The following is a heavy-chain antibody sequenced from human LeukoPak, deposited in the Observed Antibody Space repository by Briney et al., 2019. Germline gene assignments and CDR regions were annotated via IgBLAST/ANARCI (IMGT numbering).Heavy chain of an antibody. CDR2: IRSKAYGGTT. V-gene: IGHV3-49*04. J-gene: IGHJ4*02. D-gene: IGHD1-7*01. CDR1: GFTFSSSA. Sequence: GGSLRLSCAASGFTFSSSAMSWVRQAPGKGLEWAGFIRSKAYGGTTEYAASVKGRFTISRDDSKSIAYLQMNSLKTEDTAVYYCTRAGGTVELYWGQGTLVTVSS. CDR3: TRAGGTVELY.